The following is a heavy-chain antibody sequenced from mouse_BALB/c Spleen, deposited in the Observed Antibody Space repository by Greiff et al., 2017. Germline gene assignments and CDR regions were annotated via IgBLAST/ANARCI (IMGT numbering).Heavy chain of an antibody. CDR2: IWAGGST. V-gene: IGHV2-9*02. CDR3: ARDDFYGYDAMDY. CDR1: GFSLTSYG. Sequence: VHLVESGPGLVAPSQSLSITCTVSGFSLTSYGVHWVRQPPGKGLEWLGVIWAGGSTNYNSALMSRLSISKDNSKSQVFLKMNSLQTDDTAMYYCARDDFYGYDAMDYWGQGTSVTVSS. D-gene: IGHD1-2*01. J-gene: IGHJ4*01.